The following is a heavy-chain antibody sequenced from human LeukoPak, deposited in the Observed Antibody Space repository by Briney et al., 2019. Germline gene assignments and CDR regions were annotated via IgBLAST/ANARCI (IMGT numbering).Heavy chain of an antibody. CDR3: AKLPERWLQFYYFDY. Sequence: GGSLRLSCVASGFTFNRYWMHWVRQAPGKGLVWVSRIRRDGSSTNYADSVKGRFTISRDNAKNTLYLQMNSLRAEDTAVYYCAKLPERWLQFYYFDYWGQGTLVTVSS. J-gene: IGHJ4*02. D-gene: IGHD5-24*01. V-gene: IGHV3-74*01. CDR1: GFTFNRYW. CDR2: IRRDGSST.